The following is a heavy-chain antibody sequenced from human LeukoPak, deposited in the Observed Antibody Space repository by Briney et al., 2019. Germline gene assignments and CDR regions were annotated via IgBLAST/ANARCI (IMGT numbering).Heavy chain of an antibody. J-gene: IGHJ5*02. CDR1: GGSFSGYY. Sequence: SETLSLTCAVYGGSFSGYYWSWIRQPPGKGLEWIGEINHSGSTNYNPSLKSRVTISVDTSKNQFSLKLSSVTAADTAVYYCARVLLPHEYNWFDPWGQGTLVTVSS. CDR2: INHSGST. CDR3: ARVLLPHEYNWFDP. V-gene: IGHV4-34*01.